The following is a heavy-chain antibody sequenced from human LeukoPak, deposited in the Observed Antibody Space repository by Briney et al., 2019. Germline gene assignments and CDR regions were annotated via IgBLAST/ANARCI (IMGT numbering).Heavy chain of an antibody. Sequence: SVKVSCKVSGGTFDSDAISWVRKAPGQGLEWMGGTIPMMETADYAERFKGRVTITTDESTRSAYMEVRSLTADDTAVYYCASGIYEWLMRCWGQGTLVTVSS. V-gene: IGHV1-69*05. D-gene: IGHD3-3*01. CDR3: ASGIYEWLMRC. CDR2: TIPMMETA. CDR1: GGTFDSDA. J-gene: IGHJ4*02.